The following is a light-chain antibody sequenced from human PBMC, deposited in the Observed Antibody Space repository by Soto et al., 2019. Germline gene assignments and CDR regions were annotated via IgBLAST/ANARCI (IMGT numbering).Light chain of an antibody. V-gene: IGLV2-8*01. CDR2: EVN. J-gene: IGLJ2*01. CDR3: SSDAGSSIEVV. Sequence: QSALTQPPSASGSPGQSVTISCTGTSSDVGGNVYVSWYQQHPGSVPKLMIYEVNKRPSGVPDRFSGSKSGNTASLTVSGLQAEDEADYYCSSDAGSSIEVVFGGGTKLTVL. CDR1: SSDVGGNVY.